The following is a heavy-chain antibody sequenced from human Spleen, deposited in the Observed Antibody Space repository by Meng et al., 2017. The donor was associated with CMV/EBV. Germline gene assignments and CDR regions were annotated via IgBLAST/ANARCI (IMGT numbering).Heavy chain of an antibody. V-gene: IGHV3-30*02. J-gene: IGHJ4*02. D-gene: IGHD4-23*01. CDR1: GFTFRSYA. CDR2: IRYDGSDP. Sequence: GESLKISCAASGFTFRSYAMHWVRQAPGKGLEWVAFIRYDGSDPFYSDSVKGRFTLSRDNSKNTLYLQMYSLRAEDTAVYYCARVLRWVLDYWGQGTLVTVSS. CDR3: ARVLRWVLDY.